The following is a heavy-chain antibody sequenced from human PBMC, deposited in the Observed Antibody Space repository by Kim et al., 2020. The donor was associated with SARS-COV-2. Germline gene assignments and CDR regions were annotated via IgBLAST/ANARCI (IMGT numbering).Heavy chain of an antibody. Sequence: EYAASVKGRFTISRDESKSIAYLQMNSLKTEDTAVYYCTRTTVTTFYFDYWGQGTLVTVSS. D-gene: IGHD4-17*01. V-gene: IGHV3-49*02. CDR3: TRTTVTTFYFDY. J-gene: IGHJ4*02.